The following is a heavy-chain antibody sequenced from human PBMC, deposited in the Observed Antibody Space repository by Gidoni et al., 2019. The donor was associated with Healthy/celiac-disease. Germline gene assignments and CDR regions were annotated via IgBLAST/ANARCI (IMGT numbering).Heavy chain of an antibody. CDR3: ARCSPDFWSDLGGHMDV. V-gene: IGHV4-31*03. Sequence: QVQLQESGPGLVKPSQTLSLTCTFSGGSISSGGYYWSWIRQHPGKGLEWIGYIYYSGSTYYNPSLKSRVTISVDTSKNQFSLKLSSVTAADTAVYYCARCSPDFWSDLGGHMDVWGQGTTVTVSS. CDR2: IYYSGST. CDR1: GGSISSGGYY. J-gene: IGHJ6*02. D-gene: IGHD3-3*01.